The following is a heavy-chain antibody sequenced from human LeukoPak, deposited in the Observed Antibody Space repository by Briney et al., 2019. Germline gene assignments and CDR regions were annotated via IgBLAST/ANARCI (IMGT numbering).Heavy chain of an antibody. J-gene: IGHJ4*02. Sequence: PSETLSLTCTVSGGSISSYYWSWIRQPAGKGLEWIGRVYTSGSTNYNPSLKSRFTISVDTSKDQFSLKLSSVTAADTAVYYCAREGDSSGYPGIIDYWGQGTLVTVSS. V-gene: IGHV4-4*07. CDR2: VYTSGST. CDR3: AREGDSSGYPGIIDY. CDR1: GGSISSYY. D-gene: IGHD3-22*01.